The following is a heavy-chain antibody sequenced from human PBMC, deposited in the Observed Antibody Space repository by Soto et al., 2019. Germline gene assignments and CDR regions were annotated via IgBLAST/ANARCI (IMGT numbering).Heavy chain of an antibody. J-gene: IGHJ4*02. Sequence: GGSLRLSCAASGFTFNDYALTWVRQVPGKGLEWVSSLSSRGFSTHYAESVKGRFTISRDNSKNTLYLQMNSLRAEDTAVYYCATGDIVVVPAAIFYWGQGTLVTVSS. D-gene: IGHD2-2*01. CDR1: GFTFNDYA. CDR3: ATGDIVVVPAAIFY. V-gene: IGHV3-23*01. CDR2: LSSRGFST.